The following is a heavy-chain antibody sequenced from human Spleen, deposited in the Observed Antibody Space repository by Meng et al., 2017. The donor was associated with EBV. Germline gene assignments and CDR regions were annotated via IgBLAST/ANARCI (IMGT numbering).Heavy chain of an antibody. J-gene: IGHJ4*02. CDR3: ATWWGKGYY. V-gene: IGHV4-34*01. CDR2: INHSGNT. D-gene: IGHD2-8*02. Sequence: QTWVSELVKTSETLALTRNVYGGPFDGYSWSWIRQPPGKGLQWIGEINHSGNTNYNPSLKSRVTISVDTSKRQFSLKLTSMTAADTAVYYCATWWGKGYYWGQETLVTVSS. CDR1: GGPFDGYS.